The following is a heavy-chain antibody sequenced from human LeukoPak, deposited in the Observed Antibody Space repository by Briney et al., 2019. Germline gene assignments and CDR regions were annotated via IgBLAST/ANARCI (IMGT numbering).Heavy chain of an antibody. CDR1: GFSFSSSW. CDR3: SIRRYSSASDY. CDR2: ISSDGSSI. V-gene: IGHV3-74*01. D-gene: IGHD6-19*01. J-gene: IGHJ4*02. Sequence: PGGSLRLSCAASGFSFSSSWTHWVREAPGKGLVWVSRISSDGSSISYADSVKGRFTISRDNPKNTVYLQMNSLRAEDTAVYYCSIRRYSSASDYWGQGTLVTVPS.